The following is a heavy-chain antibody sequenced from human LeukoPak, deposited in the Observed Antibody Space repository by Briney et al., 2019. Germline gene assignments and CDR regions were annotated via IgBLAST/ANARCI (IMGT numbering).Heavy chain of an antibody. CDR1: GFTVSTNC. Sequence: PGGSLRLSCAASGFTVSTNCMTWVRQAPGKGLEWVSTIYSGGTTYYADSVMGRFTISRLNSRNTLYLQMNSLRAEDTAVYYCARVDTVMAYYFDLWGQGTLVTVSS. CDR2: IYSGGTT. J-gene: IGHJ4*02. CDR3: ARVDTVMAYYFDL. V-gene: IGHV3-53*04. D-gene: IGHD5-18*01.